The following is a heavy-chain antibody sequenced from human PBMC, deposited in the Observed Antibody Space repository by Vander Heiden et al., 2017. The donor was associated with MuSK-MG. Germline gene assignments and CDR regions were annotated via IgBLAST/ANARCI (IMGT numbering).Heavy chain of an antibody. J-gene: IGHJ4*02. CDR2: IYPGDSDT. V-gene: IGHV5-51*01. Sequence: EVQLVQSGAEVKKTGESLKISCKGSGYTFTSYWIAWVRQMPGKGLEWMGIIYPGDSDTRYSPPFQGQVTISADKSISTAYLKWSSMKASDTAMYYCARRGQLWLDFDYWGQGTLVTVYS. D-gene: IGHD5-18*01. CDR1: GYTFTSYW. CDR3: ARRGQLWLDFDY.